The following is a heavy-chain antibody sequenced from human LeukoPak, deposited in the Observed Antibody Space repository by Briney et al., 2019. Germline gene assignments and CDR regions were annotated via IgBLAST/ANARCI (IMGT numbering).Heavy chain of an antibody. D-gene: IGHD3-22*01. CDR2: LSAYIENT. J-gene: IGHJ6*03. CDR1: VYTFTSYG. V-gene: IGHV1-18*01. Sequence: SVKVYCXASVYTFTSYGISWVRQAPGQGLVFIRWLSAYIENTNYAQKLEGKVTRTTDTSTSTAYKELRSMRSDDTAVYYCARYGYYDSSGYYPLSYYYYYYYMDVWGKGTTVTVSS. CDR3: ARYGYYDSSGYYPLSYYYYYYYMDV.